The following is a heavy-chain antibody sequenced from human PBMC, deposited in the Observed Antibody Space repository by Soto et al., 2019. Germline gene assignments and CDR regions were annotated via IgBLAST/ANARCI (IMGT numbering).Heavy chain of an antibody. J-gene: IGHJ4*02. V-gene: IGHV4-61*01. D-gene: IGHD6-19*01. CDR2: VFESENT. Sequence: SETLSLTCNVSGTSVTSYSYYWNWIRQPPGKGLEWIGYVFESENTKYNPSLKGRASISVDTSKNQFSLKLGSVTAADTAIYYCARDWGSSGWPNWGPGTLVTVSS. CDR1: GTSVTSYSYY. CDR3: ARDWGSSGWPN.